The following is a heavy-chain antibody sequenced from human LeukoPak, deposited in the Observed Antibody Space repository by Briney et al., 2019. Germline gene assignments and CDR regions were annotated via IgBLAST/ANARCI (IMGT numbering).Heavy chain of an antibody. J-gene: IGHJ4*02. CDR1: GGSISSSSYY. CDR3: ARDLGLIGHPVFDY. CDR2: IYYSGST. D-gene: IGHD3/OR15-3a*01. Sequence: PSETLSLTCTVSGGSISSSSYYWGWIRQPPGKGLEWIGSIYYSGSTYYNPSLKSRVTISVDTSKNQFSLKLSSVTAADTAVYYCARDLGLIGHPVFDYWGQGTLVTVSS. V-gene: IGHV4-39*07.